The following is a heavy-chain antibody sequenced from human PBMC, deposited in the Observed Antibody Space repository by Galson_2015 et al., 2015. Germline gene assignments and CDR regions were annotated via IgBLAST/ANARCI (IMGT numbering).Heavy chain of an antibody. CDR2: IFPGDSDI. V-gene: IGHV5-51*01. J-gene: IGHJ4*02. CDR1: GYSFTSYW. D-gene: IGHD3-22*01. CDR3: ARASRPLYYYDTSGYHFDY. Sequence: QSGAEVTKPGESLTISCKGSGYSFTSYWIGWVRQMPGKGLEWMGIIFPGDSDIRYSPSFQGQVTISADKSITTAYLQWSSLKASDTAMYYCARASRPLYYYDTSGYHFDYWGQGTLVTVSS.